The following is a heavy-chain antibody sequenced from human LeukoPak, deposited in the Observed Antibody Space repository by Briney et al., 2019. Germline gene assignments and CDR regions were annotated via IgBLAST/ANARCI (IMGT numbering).Heavy chain of an antibody. CDR2: ISAYNGNT. Sequence: ASVKVSCKASGYTFTSYGISWVRQAPGQGLEWMGWISAYNGNTNYAQKLQGRVTMTTDTSTSTAYMELRSLRSDDTAVYYCARALGRRAHYYYYYMDVWGKGTTVTVSS. V-gene: IGHV1-18*01. D-gene: IGHD7-27*01. J-gene: IGHJ6*03. CDR1: GYTFTSYG. CDR3: ARALGRRAHYYYYYMDV.